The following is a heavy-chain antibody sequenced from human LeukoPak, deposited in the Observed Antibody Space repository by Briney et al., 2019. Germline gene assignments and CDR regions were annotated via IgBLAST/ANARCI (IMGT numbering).Heavy chain of an antibody. V-gene: IGHV3-11*04. CDR2: ISRSGSTK. CDR3: ARGDTAMVTWYYYYMDV. D-gene: IGHD5-18*01. CDR1: GFTFSDYN. J-gene: IGHJ6*03. Sequence: GGSLRLSCAASGFTFSDYNMRWIRQAPGKGLEWVSSISRSGSTKYYADSVKGRFTISRDNAKNSLFLQMNSLRAEDTAVYYCARGDTAMVTWYYYYMDVWGKGTTVTVSS.